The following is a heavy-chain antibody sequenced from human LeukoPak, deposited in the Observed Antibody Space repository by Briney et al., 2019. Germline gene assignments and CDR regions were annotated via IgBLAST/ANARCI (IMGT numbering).Heavy chain of an antibody. J-gene: IGHJ4*02. CDR2: ISGSGGST. V-gene: IGHV3-23*01. Sequence: QTGGSLRLSCAASGFTFSSYAMSWVRQAPGKGLEWVSAISGSGGSTYYADSVKGRFTISRDNSKNTLYLQMNSLRAEDTAVYYCAKDLGDPYGEDYWGQGTLVTVSS. D-gene: IGHD4-17*01. CDR3: AKDLGDPYGEDY. CDR1: GFTFSSYA.